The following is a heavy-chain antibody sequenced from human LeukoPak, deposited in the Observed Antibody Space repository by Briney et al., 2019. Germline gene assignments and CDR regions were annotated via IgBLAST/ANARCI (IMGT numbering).Heavy chain of an antibody. Sequence: SVKVSCKASGGTFSSYAISWVRQAPGQGLEWMGGIIPIFGTANYAQKFQGRVTITTDESTSTAYMELSSLRSEDTAVYYCARGRTHGDIMITSGGVIFLPDYWGQGTLVTVSS. CDR1: GGTFSSYA. V-gene: IGHV1-69*05. J-gene: IGHJ4*02. CDR3: ARGRTHGDIMITSGGVIFLPDY. CDR2: IIPIFGTA. D-gene: IGHD3-16*02.